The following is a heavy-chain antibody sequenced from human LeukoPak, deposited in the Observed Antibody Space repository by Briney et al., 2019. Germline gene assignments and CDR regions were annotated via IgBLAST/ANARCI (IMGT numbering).Heavy chain of an antibody. CDR1: GGSISSGSYY. D-gene: IGHD3-10*01. J-gene: IGHJ5*02. V-gene: IGHV4-61*02. CDR2: IYTSGST. Sequence: SQTLTLTCTVSGGSISSGSYYWRWIRQPAGKGLEWIVRIYTSGSTNYNPSLKSRVTISVDTSKNQFSLKLSSVTAADTAVYYCARETKTDYYGSGRQSAANWFDPWGQGTLVTVSS. CDR3: ARETKTDYYGSGRQSAANWFDP.